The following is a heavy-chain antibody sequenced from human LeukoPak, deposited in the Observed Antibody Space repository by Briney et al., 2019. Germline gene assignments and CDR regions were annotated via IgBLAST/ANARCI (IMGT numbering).Heavy chain of an antibody. CDR2: FDPEDGET. V-gene: IGHV1-24*01. Sequence: GASVKVFCKVSGYTLTELSMHWVRQAPGKGLEWMGGFDPEDGETIYAQKFQGRVTMTEDTSTDTAYMELSSLRSEDTAVYYCATYAGTMVRGVIERNAFDIWGQGTMVTVSS. CDR1: GYTLTELS. D-gene: IGHD3-10*01. CDR3: ATYAGTMVRGVIERNAFDI. J-gene: IGHJ3*02.